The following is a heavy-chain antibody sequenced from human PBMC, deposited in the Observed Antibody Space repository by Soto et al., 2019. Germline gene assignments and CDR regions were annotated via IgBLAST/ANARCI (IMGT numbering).Heavy chain of an antibody. J-gene: IGHJ4*02. D-gene: IGHD4-17*01. V-gene: IGHV1-69*13. CDR3: ARGGYGDYPHYFDY. CDR2: IIPIFGTA. CDR1: GGTFSSYA. Sequence: SVKVSCKASGGTFSSYAISWLRQAPGQGLEWMGGIIPIFGTANYAQKFQGRVTITADESTSTAYMELSSLGSEDTAVYYCARGGYGDYPHYFDYWGQGTLVTVSS.